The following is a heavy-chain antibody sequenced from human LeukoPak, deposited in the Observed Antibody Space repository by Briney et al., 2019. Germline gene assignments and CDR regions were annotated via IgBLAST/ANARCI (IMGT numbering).Heavy chain of an antibody. V-gene: IGHV3-30-3*01. J-gene: IGHJ4*02. Sequence: PGKSLRLSCAASGFTFSSYAMHWVRQAPGKGLEWVAVILYDADNKFYADSVKGRFTISRDNSKNTLYLQMTSLTTEDTAVYYCARAKGSSGYDFHYWGQGTLVTVSS. CDR3: ARAKGSSGYDFHY. CDR1: GFTFSSYA. CDR2: ILYDADNK. D-gene: IGHD3-22*01.